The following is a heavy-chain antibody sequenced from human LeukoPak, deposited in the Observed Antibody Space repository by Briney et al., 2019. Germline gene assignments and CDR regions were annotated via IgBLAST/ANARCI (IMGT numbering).Heavy chain of an antibody. J-gene: IGHJ4*02. CDR3: ASGPYPAAGTDHQFDY. CDR2: IYYRGST. CDR1: GASISSYY. Sequence: SETLSLTCTVSGASISSYYWSWIRQPPGKGLEWIGYIYYRGSTHYNPSLKSRVTGSVDTSKNQFSLRLSSVTAADTAVYYCASGPYPAAGTDHQFDYWGQGTQVTVSS. D-gene: IGHD6-13*01. V-gene: IGHV4-59*01.